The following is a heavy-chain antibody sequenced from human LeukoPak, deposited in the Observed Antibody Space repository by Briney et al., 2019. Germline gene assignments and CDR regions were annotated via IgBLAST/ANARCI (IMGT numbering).Heavy chain of an antibody. Sequence: GGSLRLSCAASGFTFSSYWMSWVRQAPGKGLEWVANIKQDGSEKNYVDSVKGRFTISRDNAKNSLYLQMNSLRAEDTAVYYCAKSGSGWYHDAFDIWGQGTMVTVSS. V-gene: IGHV3-7*01. CDR1: GFTFSSYW. D-gene: IGHD6-19*01. CDR2: IKQDGSEK. J-gene: IGHJ3*02. CDR3: AKSGSGWYHDAFDI.